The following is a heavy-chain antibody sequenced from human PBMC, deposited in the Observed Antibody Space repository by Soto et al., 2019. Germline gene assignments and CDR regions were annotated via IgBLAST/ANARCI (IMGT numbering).Heavy chain of an antibody. D-gene: IGHD5-12*01. J-gene: IGHJ2*01. V-gene: IGHV1-2*02. CDR2: INPNSGDS. Sequence: ASVKVSCKASGYTFTDYYMHWVRQAPGQGLEWMGWINPNSGDSNYAQKFQGRVTMTRDTSISTASMELNRLRSDDTAIYYCARAHGYNYNGYCELWGRGTLVTVSS. CDR1: GYTFTDYY. CDR3: ARAHGYNYNGYCEL.